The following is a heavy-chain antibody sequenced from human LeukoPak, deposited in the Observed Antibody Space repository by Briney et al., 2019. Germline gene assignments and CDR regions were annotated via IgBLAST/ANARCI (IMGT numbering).Heavy chain of an antibody. D-gene: IGHD7-27*01. Sequence: ASVKVSCKASGYTFTGYYIHWVRQAPGQGLEWMGWINPNGGGTNYAQKFQGRVTITRDTSVGTAYMELSRLRSDDTAVYYCARDWGSLTGDVGGVDYWGQGTLVTVSS. J-gene: IGHJ4*02. CDR1: GYTFTGYY. CDR3: ARDWGSLTGDVGGVDY. CDR2: INPNGGGT. V-gene: IGHV1-2*02.